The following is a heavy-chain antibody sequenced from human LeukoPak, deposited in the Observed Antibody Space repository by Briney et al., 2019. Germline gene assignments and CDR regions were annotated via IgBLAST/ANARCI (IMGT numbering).Heavy chain of an antibody. V-gene: IGHV4-39*01. J-gene: IGHJ4*02. CDR1: GGSISSSSYY. Sequence: SETLSLTCTVSGGSISSSSYYWGWVRQPPGRGLEWIGSIYYSGSTYYTPSLKSRVTISVDTSKNQFSLKLSSVTAADTAVYYCARSRAVTNYFDYWGQGTLVTVSS. CDR3: ARSRAVTNYFDY. CDR2: IYYSGST. D-gene: IGHD4-17*01.